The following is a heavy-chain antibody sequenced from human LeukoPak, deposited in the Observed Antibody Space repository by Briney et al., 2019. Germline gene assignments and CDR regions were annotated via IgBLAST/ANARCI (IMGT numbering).Heavy chain of an antibody. D-gene: IGHD5-24*01. Sequence: PSETLSLTCAVSGYSISSAYYWGWIRPPPGKGLEWIGSIYHSGSTYYNPSLKSRVTISVDTSKNQFSLKLSSVSAADTAVYYCARRWLQQYFQHWGQGTLVTVSS. J-gene: IGHJ1*01. CDR2: IYHSGST. V-gene: IGHV4-38-2*01. CDR1: GYSISSAYY. CDR3: ARRWLQQYFQH.